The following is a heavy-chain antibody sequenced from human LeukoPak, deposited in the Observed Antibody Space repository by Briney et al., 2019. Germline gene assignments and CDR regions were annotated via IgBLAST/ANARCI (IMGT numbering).Heavy chain of an antibody. D-gene: IGHD2-2*02. V-gene: IGHV1-2*02. CDR2: IDPDSGGT. CDR1: GYTFTGYY. CDR3: ARVPGPYTTSRFDF. Sequence: VASVKVSCKTSGYTFTGYYLHWVRQAPGQRPEWMGRIDPDSGGTHYGQKFQGRVTVTRGTSITTVYMELSGLTSDDTAVYYCARVPGPYTTSRFDFWGQGTLVTVSS. J-gene: IGHJ4*02.